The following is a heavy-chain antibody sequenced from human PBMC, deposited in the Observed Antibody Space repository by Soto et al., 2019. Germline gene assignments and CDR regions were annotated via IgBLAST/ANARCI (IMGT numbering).Heavy chain of an antibody. CDR3: ATGAGVTTYENYFDN. Sequence: ASVKVSCKASGYTFTSYYMHWVRQAPGQGLEWMGIINPSGGSTSYAQKFQGRVTMTRDTSTSTVYMELSSLRSEDTAVYYCATGAGVTTYENYFDNWGQGTLVTVSS. D-gene: IGHD4-17*01. V-gene: IGHV1-46*01. CDR1: GYTFTSYY. J-gene: IGHJ4*02. CDR2: INPSGGST.